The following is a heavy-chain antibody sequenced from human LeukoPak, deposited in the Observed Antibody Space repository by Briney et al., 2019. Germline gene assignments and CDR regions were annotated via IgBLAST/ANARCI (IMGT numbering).Heavy chain of an antibody. CDR1: GGSISSSSYY. V-gene: IGHV4-39*01. CDR3: ARQPYSSGWYFDY. Sequence: SETLSLTCTVSGGSISSSSYYWGWIRQPPGQGLEWIGSLYYSGSTYYNPSLESRVTISVDTSKNQFSLKLSSVTAADTAVYYCARQPYSSGWYFDYWGQGTLVTVSS. CDR2: LYYSGST. D-gene: IGHD6-19*01. J-gene: IGHJ4*02.